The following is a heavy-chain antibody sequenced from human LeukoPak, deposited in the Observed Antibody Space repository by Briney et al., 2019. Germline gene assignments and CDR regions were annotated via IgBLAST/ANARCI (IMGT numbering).Heavy chain of an antibody. CDR1: GFTLSSYA. D-gene: IGHD3-22*01. J-gene: IGHJ6*02. CDR3: AKHYDGGYGGMDV. V-gene: IGHV3-23*01. CDR2: IRGSGGSA. Sequence: GGSLRLSCAVSGFTLSSYAMSWVRQAPGKGLEWVSGIRGSGGSAYSADSVKGRFTISSDNSKNTLYLQMNSLRAEDTAVYYCAKHYDGGYGGMDVWGQGTTVAVSS.